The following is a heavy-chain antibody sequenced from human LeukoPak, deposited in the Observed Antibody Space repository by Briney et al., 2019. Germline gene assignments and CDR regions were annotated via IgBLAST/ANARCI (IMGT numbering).Heavy chain of an antibody. J-gene: IGHJ4*02. Sequence: ASVKVSCKASGYTFTSYGISWVRQAPGQGLEWMGWISAYNGNTNYAQKLQGRVTMTTDTSTSTAYMELRSLRSDDTAVYYCAGDQDCSSTSCYDYWGQGTLVTVSS. CDR1: GYTFTSYG. CDR2: ISAYNGNT. V-gene: IGHV1-18*01. CDR3: AGDQDCSSTSCYDY. D-gene: IGHD2-2*01.